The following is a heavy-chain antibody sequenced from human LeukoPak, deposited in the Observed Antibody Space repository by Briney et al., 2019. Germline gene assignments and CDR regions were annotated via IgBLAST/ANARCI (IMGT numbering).Heavy chain of an antibody. CDR2: IKQDGSET. J-gene: IGHJ4*02. CDR1: GFTFSNYW. CDR3: ARMIGYGSGNDQAGG. V-gene: IGHV3-7*01. D-gene: IGHD3-10*01. Sequence: GGSLRLSCAASGFTFSNYWMSWVRQAPGKGLEWVANIKQDGSETYYLGSVKGRFTISRDNAKNSLCLQMHSLRVEDSAVYYCARMIGYGSGNDQAGGWGQGTLVTVSS.